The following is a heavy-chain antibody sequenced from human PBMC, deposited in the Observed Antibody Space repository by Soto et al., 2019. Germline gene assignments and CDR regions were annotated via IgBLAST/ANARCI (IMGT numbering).Heavy chain of an antibody. J-gene: IGHJ6*04. CDR1: GFTLSDHY. V-gene: IGHV3-72*01. CDR3: TRAPVTTTFHHFHLDV. D-gene: IGHD4-17*01. CDR2: TRNKARSYTT. Sequence: HPGGSLRLSCAASGFTLSDHYMDWVRQAPGRGLEWVGRTRNKARSYTTEYAASVRGRFTISRDDSENTLYLQMIGLKTEDTATYYCTRAPVTTTFHHFHLDVWGRGTTVTVSS.